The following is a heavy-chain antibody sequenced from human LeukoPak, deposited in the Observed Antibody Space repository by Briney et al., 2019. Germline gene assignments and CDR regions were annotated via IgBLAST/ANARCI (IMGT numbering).Heavy chain of an antibody. CDR2: ISSSGSTI. V-gene: IGHV3-11*04. D-gene: IGHD3-3*01. CDR3: ATSVRFLEWLLPFDY. CDR1: GFTFSDYY. Sequence: PGGSLRLSCAASGFTFSDYYMSWIRQAPGKGLEWVSYISSSGSTIYYADSVKGRSTISRDNAKNSLYLQMNSLRAEDTAVYYCATSVRFLEWLLPFDYWGQGTLVTVSS. J-gene: IGHJ4*02.